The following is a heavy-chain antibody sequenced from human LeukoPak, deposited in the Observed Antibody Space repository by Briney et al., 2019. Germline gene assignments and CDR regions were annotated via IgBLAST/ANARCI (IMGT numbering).Heavy chain of an antibody. V-gene: IGHV3-23*01. D-gene: IGHD2-2*01. J-gene: IGHJ4*02. CDR3: AKEGTRSIVVVPAAIDY. CDR2: ISGSGGST. CDR1: GFTFSSYA. Sequence: GGSLRLSCAASGFTFSSYAMSWVRQAPGKGLEWVSAISGSGGSTYYADSVKGRFTISRDNSKNTLYLQMNSLRAEDTAVYYCAKEGTRSIVVVPAAIDYWGQGTLVTVSS.